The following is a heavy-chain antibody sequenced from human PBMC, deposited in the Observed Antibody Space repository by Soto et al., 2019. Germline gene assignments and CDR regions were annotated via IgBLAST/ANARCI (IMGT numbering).Heavy chain of an antibody. CDR1: GYTFTSYG. CDR3: VRGRYGDY. CDR2: ISAHNGNS. J-gene: IGHJ4*02. V-gene: IGHV1-18*01. D-gene: IGHD1-1*01. Sequence: QVHLVQSGAEVKKPGASVKVSCKGSGYTFTSYGITWVRQAPGQGLEWMGWISAHNGNSNYAQKIQGRATVTRDTSTSTAYRELRSLRSGGTAVYYCVRGRYGDYWGQGALVTVSS.